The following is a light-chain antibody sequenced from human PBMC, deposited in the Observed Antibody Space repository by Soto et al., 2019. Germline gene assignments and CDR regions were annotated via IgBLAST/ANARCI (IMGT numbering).Light chain of an antibody. V-gene: IGKV3-11*01. CDR2: QTS. CDR1: QYINTR. CDR3: QQRSNWLT. Sequence: EIVFTQSPATLSSFPGDRVTLSCRASQYINTRLAWYQHRPGQSPRLLIYQTSLRAAGIPARFSASGSGTDFTLTISSLEPEDFAVYYCQQRSNWLTFGGGTKVDIK. J-gene: IGKJ4*01.